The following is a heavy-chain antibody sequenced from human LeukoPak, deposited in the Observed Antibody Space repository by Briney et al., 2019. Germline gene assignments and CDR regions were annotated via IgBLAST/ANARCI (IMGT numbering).Heavy chain of an antibody. CDR2: IYHSGST. CDR3: AREDGTAMDNAFDI. Sequence: SETLSLTCAVYGGSFSGYYWGWIRQPPGKGLEWIGSIYHSGSTYYNPSLKSRVTISVDASKNQFSLKLRSVTAADTAVYYCAREDGTAMDNAFDIWSQGTMVTVSS. D-gene: IGHD5-18*01. J-gene: IGHJ3*02. CDR1: GGSFSGYY. V-gene: IGHV4-34*01.